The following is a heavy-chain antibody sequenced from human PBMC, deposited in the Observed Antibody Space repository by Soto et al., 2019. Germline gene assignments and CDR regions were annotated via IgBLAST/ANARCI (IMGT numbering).Heavy chain of an antibody. V-gene: IGHV1-18*04. Sequence: ASVKVSCKASGYTFTSYGISWVRQAPGQGLEWMGWISAYNGNTNYAQKLQGRVTMTTDTSTSTAYMELRSLRSDDTAVYYCAREETGTYVSLYGMDVWGQGTTVTVS. CDR2: ISAYNGNT. D-gene: IGHD1-1*01. J-gene: IGHJ6*02. CDR1: GYTFTSYG. CDR3: AREETGTYVSLYGMDV.